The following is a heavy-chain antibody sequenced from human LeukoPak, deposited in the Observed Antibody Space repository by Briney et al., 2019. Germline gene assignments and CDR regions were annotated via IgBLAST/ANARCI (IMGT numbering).Heavy chain of an antibody. V-gene: IGHV3-23*01. D-gene: IGHD6-19*01. J-gene: IGHJ4*02. CDR1: GFTFGSFS. CDR2: SYPSGDST. CDR3: AKDVKPDSGRDVDY. Sequence: GGSLRLSCAASGFTFGSFSMNLVRQAPGKGLEGVSASYPSGDSTYYADSVEGRFTISRDNSRNTLYLQMHSLSAEDTAVYYCAKDVKPDSGRDVDYWGQGTLVTVSS.